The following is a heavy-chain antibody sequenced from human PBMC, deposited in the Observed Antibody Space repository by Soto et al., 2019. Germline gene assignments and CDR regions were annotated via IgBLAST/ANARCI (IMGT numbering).Heavy chain of an antibody. V-gene: IGHV3-23*01. J-gene: IGHJ5*02. CDR1: EFTFSSYA. Sequence: GSLNLWYTAPEFTFSSYASRWVRHARVRGVEWVSAISGSGGSTYYADSVKGRFTISRDNSKNTLYLQMDSLRAEDTAVYYCAKDRSSGYYYGLINWFDPWGQGTLVTVSS. CDR3: AKDRSSGYYYGLINWFDP. D-gene: IGHD3-22*01. CDR2: ISGSGGST.